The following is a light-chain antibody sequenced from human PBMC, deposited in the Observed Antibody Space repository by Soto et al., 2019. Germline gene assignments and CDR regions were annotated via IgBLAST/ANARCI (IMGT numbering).Light chain of an antibody. J-gene: IGKJ1*01. CDR2: DAS. CDR3: QQYSTFPRT. Sequence: IQMTQSPSTLSASVGDRVTLTCRASQSISSWLAWYQQKPGKAPNFLIYDASTLESGVPSRFSGSGSGTEFTLTITNLQPDDFATFYCQQYSTFPRTFGQGTKVDIK. CDR1: QSISSW. V-gene: IGKV1-5*01.